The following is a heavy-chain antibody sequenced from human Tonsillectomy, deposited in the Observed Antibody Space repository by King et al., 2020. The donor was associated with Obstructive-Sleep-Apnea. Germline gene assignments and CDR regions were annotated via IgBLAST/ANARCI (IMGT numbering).Heavy chain of an antibody. CDR3: AKGPEGTKWLVDY. Sequence: VQLVEAGGGVVQPGGAPRLSCAASWFTFNNYDKHWVRPAPGKGLAGVAIILKDGRNKYHAESVQGRFTISRDNSKNTLYLQMNSLRPEDKAFYYCAKGPEGTKWLVDYWGQGTLVTVSS. D-gene: IGHD6-19*01. J-gene: IGHJ4*02. CDR2: ILKDGRNK. CDR1: WFTFNNYD. V-gene: IGHV3-30*18.